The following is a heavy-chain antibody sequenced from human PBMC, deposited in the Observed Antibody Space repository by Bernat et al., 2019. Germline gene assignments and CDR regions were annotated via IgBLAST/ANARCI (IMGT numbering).Heavy chain of an antibody. V-gene: IGHV3-33*01. D-gene: IGHD2-15*01. CDR3: ARDGPRYCSGGSCYPYY. CDR1: GFTFSSYG. Sequence: QVQLVESGGGVVQPGRSLRLSCAASGFTFSSYGMHWVRQAPGKGLEWVAVIWYDGSNKYYADSGKGRFTISRDNSKNTLYLQMNSLRAEDTAVYYCARDGPRYCSGGSCYPYYWGQGTLVTVSS. J-gene: IGHJ4*02. CDR2: IWYDGSNK.